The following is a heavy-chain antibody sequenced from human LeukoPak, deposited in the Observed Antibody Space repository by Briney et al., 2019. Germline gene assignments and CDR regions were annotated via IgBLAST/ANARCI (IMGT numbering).Heavy chain of an antibody. D-gene: IGHD6-19*01. Sequence: GGSLRLSCAASGFTFSSYGMSWVRQAPGKGLEWVSGISGSGGSTYYADFVKGRFTISRDNSKNTLYLQMNSLRAEDTAVYYCATGFSSGWILIDYWGQGTLVTVSS. CDR1: GFTFSSYG. J-gene: IGHJ4*02. V-gene: IGHV3-23*01. CDR3: ATGFSSGWILIDY. CDR2: ISGSGGST.